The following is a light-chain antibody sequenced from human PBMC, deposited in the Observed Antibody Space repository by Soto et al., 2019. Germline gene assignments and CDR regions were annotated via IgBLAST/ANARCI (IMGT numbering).Light chain of an antibody. CDR3: LQDYTYPIT. Sequence: IHMTQTQSYLSASLEYRYTISCRAIQSISSYLNWYQQKPGKAPKLLIYAASSLQSGVPSRFSGSGSGTDFALTLSSLQPEDFATYYCLQDYTYPITFGLGTRLEI. V-gene: IGKV1-6*01. CDR2: AAS. J-gene: IGKJ5*01. CDR1: QSISSY.